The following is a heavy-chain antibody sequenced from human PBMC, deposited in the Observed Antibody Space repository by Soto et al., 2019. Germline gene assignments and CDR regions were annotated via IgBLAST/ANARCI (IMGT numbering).Heavy chain of an antibody. J-gene: IGHJ6*02. Sequence: QVQLVQSGAEVKKPGASVKVSCKASGYTFTSYDINWVRQATGQGLEWMGWMNPNSVNTGYAQKFQGRVTMTRNTSISTAYMELSSLRSEDTAVYYCARFGSSPYYYGMDVWGQGTTVTVSS. D-gene: IGHD6-6*01. V-gene: IGHV1-8*01. CDR2: MNPNSVNT. CDR1: GYTFTSYD. CDR3: ARFGSSPYYYGMDV.